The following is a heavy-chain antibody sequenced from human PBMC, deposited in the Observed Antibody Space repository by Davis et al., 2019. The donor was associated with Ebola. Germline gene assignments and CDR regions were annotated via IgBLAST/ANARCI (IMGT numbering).Heavy chain of an antibody. CDR2: LSYSGHF. Sequence: SETLSLTCTVSGDSLGDNYCCWIRQSPGKGLEWIGYLSYSGHFNSNPSLGGRVSISVDTSKTQFSLKLSSVTAADTAVYYCARDSSTRGGGMDVWGQGTTVIVSS. V-gene: IGHV4-59*01. CDR1: GDSLGDNY. CDR3: ARDSSTRGGGMDV. J-gene: IGHJ6*02. D-gene: IGHD2-2*01.